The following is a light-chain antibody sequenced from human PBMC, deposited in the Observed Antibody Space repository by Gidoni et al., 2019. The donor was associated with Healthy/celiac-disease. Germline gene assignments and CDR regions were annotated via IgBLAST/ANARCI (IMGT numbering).Light chain of an antibody. V-gene: IGKV3-15*01. J-gene: IGKJ4*01. CDR1: QSVSSN. CDR3: QQYNNWPQLT. CDR2: GAS. Sequence: EIVMTQSPATLSVSPGERATLSCRASQSVSSNLAWYQQKPGQAPRLLIYGASTRATGIPARFSGSGSGTEFTLTFSSLQSEDFAVYYCQQYNNWPQLTFGGGTKVEIK.